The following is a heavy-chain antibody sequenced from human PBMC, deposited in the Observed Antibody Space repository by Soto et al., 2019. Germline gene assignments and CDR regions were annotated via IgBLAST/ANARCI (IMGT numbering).Heavy chain of an antibody. V-gene: IGHV3-30*18. J-gene: IGHJ6*02. CDR1: GFTFSSYG. Sequence: GGSLRLSCAAPGFTFSSYGMHWVRQAPGKGLEWVAVISYDGSNKYYADSVKGRFTISRDNSKNTLYLQMNSLRAEDTAVYYCAKDVLELEGFSDVWGQGTTVTVSS. D-gene: IGHD1-1*01. CDR2: ISYDGSNK. CDR3: AKDVLELEGFSDV.